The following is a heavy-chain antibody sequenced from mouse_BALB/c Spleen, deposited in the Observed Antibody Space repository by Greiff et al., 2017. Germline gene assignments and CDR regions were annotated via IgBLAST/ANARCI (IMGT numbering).Heavy chain of an antibody. CDR2: INPSTGYT. J-gene: IGHJ2*01. D-gene: IGHD1-1*01. V-gene: IGHV1-7*01. CDR1: GYTFTSYW. Sequence: VQLQQSGAELAKPGASVKMSCKASGYTFTSYWMHWVKQRPGQGLEWIGYINPSTGYTEYNQKFKDKATLTADKSSSTAYMQLSSLTSEDSAVYYCARWSYGSSLGFDYWGQGTTLTVSS. CDR3: ARWSYGSSLGFDY.